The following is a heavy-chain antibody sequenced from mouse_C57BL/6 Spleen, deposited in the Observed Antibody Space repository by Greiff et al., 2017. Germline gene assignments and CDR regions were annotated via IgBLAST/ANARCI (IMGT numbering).Heavy chain of an antibody. Sequence: EVKLMESGPELVKPGASVKISCKASGYSFTDYNMNWVKQSNGKSLEWIGVINPNYGTTSYNQKFKGKATLTVDQSSSTAYMQLNSLTSEDSAVXYCARAVVASRAMDYWGQGTSVTVSS. CDR1: GYSFTDYN. D-gene: IGHD1-1*01. J-gene: IGHJ4*01. CDR3: ARAVVASRAMDY. CDR2: INPNYGTT. V-gene: IGHV1-39*01.